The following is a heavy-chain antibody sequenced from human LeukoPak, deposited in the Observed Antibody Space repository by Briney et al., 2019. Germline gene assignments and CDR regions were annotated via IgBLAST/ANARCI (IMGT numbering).Heavy chain of an antibody. Sequence: SETLSLTCTVSGGSISSYYWYWVRQPPGKGLECIGLIYYSGLTNYNPSLKSRVTISIDTSKKQFSLKLTSLTAADTAVYYCGAHAGAHREAPIDYWDQGTLVTVSS. CDR3: GAHAGAHREAPIDY. V-gene: IGHV4-59*01. CDR2: IYYSGLT. J-gene: IGHJ4*02. D-gene: IGHD4-17*01. CDR1: GGSISSYY.